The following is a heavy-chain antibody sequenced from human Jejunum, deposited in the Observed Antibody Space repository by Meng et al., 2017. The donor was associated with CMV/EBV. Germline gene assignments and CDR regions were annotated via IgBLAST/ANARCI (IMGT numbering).Heavy chain of an antibody. CDR1: GGSVSSSNYF. CDR3: ARGDRSVTGTLDY. D-gene: IGHD6-19*01. V-gene: IGHV4-61*02. J-gene: IGHJ4*02. CDR2: VYASGTT. Sequence: VAGGSVSSSNYFWNWSRQPAGKGLEWIGRVYASGTTNYNPSLESRVTISVDSSKNQFSLNLSSVTAADTAVYYCARGDRSVTGTLDYWGQGTLVTVSS.